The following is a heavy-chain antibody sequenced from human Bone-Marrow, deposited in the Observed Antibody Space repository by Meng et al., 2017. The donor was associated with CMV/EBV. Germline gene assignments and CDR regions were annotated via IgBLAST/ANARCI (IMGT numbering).Heavy chain of an antibody. Sequence: GGSLRSSCPAPGLTFSSYAMHWVRQAPGKGLEWVAVISYDGSNKYYPDSVKGRFTISRDNSKNTLYLQMNSLRAEDTPLYYCAKARSRATVTASDYWGQGTLVTVSS. J-gene: IGHJ4*02. D-gene: IGHD4-11*01. V-gene: IGHV3-30-3*01. CDR1: GLTFSSYA. CDR2: ISYDGSNK. CDR3: AKARSRATVTASDY.